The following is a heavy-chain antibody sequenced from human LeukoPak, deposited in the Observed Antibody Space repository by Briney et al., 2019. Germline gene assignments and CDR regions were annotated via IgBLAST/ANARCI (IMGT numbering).Heavy chain of an antibody. D-gene: IGHD6-13*01. CDR1: GGSISSYY. J-gene: IGHJ2*01. Sequence: SETLSLTCTVSGGSISSYYWSWIRQPAGKGLEWIGRIFTSESPNYNPSLKSRVTMSVDTSKNQFSLKLSSVNAAHTAVYYCARVSSSWYQDWYFDLWGRGTLVTVSS. V-gene: IGHV4-4*07. CDR2: IFTSESP. CDR3: ARVSSSWYQDWYFDL.